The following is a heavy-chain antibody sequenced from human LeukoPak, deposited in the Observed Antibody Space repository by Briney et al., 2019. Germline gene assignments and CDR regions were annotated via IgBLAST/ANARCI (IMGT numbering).Heavy chain of an antibody. CDR3: ARASGTAMGFQH. D-gene: IGHD5-18*01. CDR2: IIPIFGTA. Sequence: SLKVSCKASGFTFSSYAISWVRQAPGQGLEWISWIIPIFGTANYAQKFQGRVTITADKSKSTAYMELSSLRSEDTAVYYCARASGTAMGFQHWGHGTMVTVSS. CDR1: GFTFSSYA. V-gene: IGHV1-69*06. J-gene: IGHJ1*01.